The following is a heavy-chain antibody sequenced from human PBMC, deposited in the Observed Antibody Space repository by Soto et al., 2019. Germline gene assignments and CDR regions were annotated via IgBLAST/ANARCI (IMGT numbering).Heavy chain of an antibody. D-gene: IGHD1-26*01. CDR3: ASPTAAQVVGATTYYYYYGMDD. J-gene: IGHJ6*02. V-gene: IGHV1-3*01. CDR2: INAGNGNT. CDR1: GYTFTSYA. Sequence: QVQLVQSGAEVKKPGASVKVSCKASGYTFTSYAMHWVRQAPGQRLEWMGWINAGNGNTKYSQKFQGRVTITRDTSASTAYMELSSLISEDTAVYYCASPTAAQVVGATTYYYYYGMDDWGQGTTVTVSS.